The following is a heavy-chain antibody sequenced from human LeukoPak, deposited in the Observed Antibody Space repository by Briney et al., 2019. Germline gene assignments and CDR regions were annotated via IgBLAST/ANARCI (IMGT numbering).Heavy chain of an antibody. CDR3: ARMVYQPLSFDY. CDR2: INPNSGGT. V-gene: IGHV1-2*02. J-gene: IGHJ4*02. CDR1: GYTFTGYY. Sequence: ASVKVSCKASGYTFTGYYMHWVRRAPGRGLEWMGWINPNSGGTNYAQKFQGRVTMTRDTSISTAYMELSRLRSDDMAVYYCARMVYQPLSFDYWGQGTLVTVSS. D-gene: IGHD2-2*01.